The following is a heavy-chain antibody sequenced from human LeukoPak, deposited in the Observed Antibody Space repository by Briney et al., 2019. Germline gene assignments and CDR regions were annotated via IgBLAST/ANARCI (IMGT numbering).Heavy chain of an antibody. J-gene: IGHJ6*02. V-gene: IGHV1-24*01. CDR1: GYTLTELS. CDR3: ATDEAAAGNYYYYGMDV. D-gene: IGHD6-13*01. Sequence: ASVTVSCKVSGYTLTELSMHWVRQAPGKGLEWMGGFDPEDGETIYAQKFQGRVTMTEDTSTDTAYMELSSLRSEDTAVYYCATDEAAAGNYYYYGMDVWGQGTTVTVSS. CDR2: FDPEDGET.